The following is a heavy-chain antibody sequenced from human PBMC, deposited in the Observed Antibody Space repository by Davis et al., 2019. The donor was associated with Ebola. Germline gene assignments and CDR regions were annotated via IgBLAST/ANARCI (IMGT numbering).Heavy chain of an antibody. D-gene: IGHD2-2*01. Sequence: PSETLSLTCAVYGGSFSGYYWSWIRQPPGKGLEWIGYIYYSGSTNYNPSLKSRVTISVDTSKNQFSLKLSSVTAADTAVYYCARGPGVVPAAMRRGVWFDPWGQGTLVTVSS. V-gene: IGHV4-59*01. CDR2: IYYSGST. CDR1: GGSFSGYY. J-gene: IGHJ5*02. CDR3: ARGPGVVPAAMRRGVWFDP.